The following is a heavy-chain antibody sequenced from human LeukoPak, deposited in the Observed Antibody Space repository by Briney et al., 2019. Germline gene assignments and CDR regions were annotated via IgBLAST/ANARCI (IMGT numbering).Heavy chain of an antibody. J-gene: IGHJ4*02. V-gene: IGHV4-4*02. CDR1: GDSISSGNW. D-gene: IGHD1-26*01. Sequence: SETLSLTCAVSGDSISSGNWWSWVRQPPGKGLEWIGEIHHGGSTNYNPSLKSRVTISVDKSKNHFSLKLSSVTAADTAMYYCTRDSAPRGWGPYTGSYAGYFDYWGQGTLVTVSS. CDR2: IHHGGST. CDR3: TRDSAPRGWGPYTGSYAGYFDY.